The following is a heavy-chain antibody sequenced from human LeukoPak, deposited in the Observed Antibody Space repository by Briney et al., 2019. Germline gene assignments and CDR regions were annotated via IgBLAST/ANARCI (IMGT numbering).Heavy chain of an antibody. CDR3: ATQQGGNPAY. Sequence: ARSQSLSGAASRFTFSSDALTWLRKLQRNGLDWDSSISGGGSHTSYAVSMKGRLSISRDNSKDTLFLQMNSMRAEDTAVYYCATQQGGNPAYWGQGTLVTVSS. CDR1: RFTFSSDA. V-gene: IGHV3-23*01. J-gene: IGHJ4*02. CDR2: ISGGGSHT. D-gene: IGHD1-14*01.